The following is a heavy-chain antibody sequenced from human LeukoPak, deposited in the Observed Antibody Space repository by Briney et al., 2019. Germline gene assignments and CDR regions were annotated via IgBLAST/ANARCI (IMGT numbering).Heavy chain of an antibody. J-gene: IGHJ6*02. CDR2: ISSSSSYI. V-gene: IGHV3-21*01. D-gene: IGHD2-2*01. CDR3: ARDTGYCSSTSCYLPGYYYYYGMDV. Sequence: GGSLRLSCAASGFTFSSYSMNWVRPAPGKGLEWVSSISSSSSYIYYADSVKGRFTISRDNAKNSLYLQMNSLRAEDTAVYYCARDTGYCSSTSCYLPGYYYYYGMDVWGQGTTVTVSS. CDR1: GFTFSSYS.